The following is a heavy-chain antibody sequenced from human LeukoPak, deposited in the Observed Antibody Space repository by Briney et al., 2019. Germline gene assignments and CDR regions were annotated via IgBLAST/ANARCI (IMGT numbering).Heavy chain of an antibody. D-gene: IGHD3-3*01. V-gene: IGHV3-30*03. J-gene: IGHJ4*02. CDR2: ISYDGSDE. Sequence: GGSLRLSCAASGFTFSSYWMNWVRQAPGKGLEWVGVISYDGSDEYYTDSVKGRFTISRDNSKNTVYLQMNSLRADDTAVYYCARDFTPEWFDIHWGQGTLVTVS. CDR1: GFTFSSYW. CDR3: ARDFTPEWFDIH.